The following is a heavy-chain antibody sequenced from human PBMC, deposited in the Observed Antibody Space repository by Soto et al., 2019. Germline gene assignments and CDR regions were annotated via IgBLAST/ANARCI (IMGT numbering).Heavy chain of an antibody. CDR2: VNPSGGHT. CDR3: ARGGHVVVVTAALDY. Sequence: QVQLMQSGAEVKKPGASVKVSCKASGDTFTDYYIHWVRQAPGQGLEWMGTVNPSGGHTTYAQHFLGRVTMTRDTSTSKLYMELTSLTSDDTAIYYCARGGHVVVVTAALDYWGKGTLVTVSS. J-gene: IGHJ4*02. CDR1: GDTFTDYY. V-gene: IGHV1-46*01. D-gene: IGHD2-21*02.